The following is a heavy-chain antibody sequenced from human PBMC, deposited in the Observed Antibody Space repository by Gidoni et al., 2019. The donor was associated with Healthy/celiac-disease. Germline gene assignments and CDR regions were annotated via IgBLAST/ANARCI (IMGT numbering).Heavy chain of an antibody. Sequence: EVQLVESGGGLVQPGRSLRLSCAASGFTFDDYALHWVRQAPGKGLEWVSGISWNSGSIGYADSVKGRFTISRDNAKNSLYLQMNSLRAEDTALYYCAKASHSSRWYFDYWGQGTLVTVSS. V-gene: IGHV3-9*01. D-gene: IGHD6-13*01. CDR3: AKASHSSRWYFDY. CDR1: GFTFDDYA. J-gene: IGHJ4*02. CDR2: ISWNSGSI.